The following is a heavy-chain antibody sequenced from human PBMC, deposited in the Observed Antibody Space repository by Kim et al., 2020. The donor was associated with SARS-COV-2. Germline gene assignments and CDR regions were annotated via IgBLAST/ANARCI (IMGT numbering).Heavy chain of an antibody. V-gene: IGHV6-1*01. CDR3: ASEYSSSWYGFGY. J-gene: IGHJ4*02. Sequence: YAVSGKSRITINPDTSKNQFSLQLNSVTPEDPAVYYCASEYSSSWYGFGYWGQGTLVTVSS. D-gene: IGHD6-13*01.